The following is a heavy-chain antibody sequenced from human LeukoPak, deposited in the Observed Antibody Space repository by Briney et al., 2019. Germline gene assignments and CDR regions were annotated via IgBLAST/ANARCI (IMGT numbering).Heavy chain of an antibody. J-gene: IGHJ4*02. CDR1: GFTFSSYA. Sequence: GGSLRLSCAASGFTFSSYAMSWVRQAPGKGLEWVSAISGSGGSTYYADSVKGRFTISRDNSKNTLYLQMNSLRAEDTAVYYCAKDLHMCYDFWSGVRFNDYWGQGTLVTVSS. CDR2: ISGSGGST. CDR3: AKDLHMCYDFWSGVRFNDY. V-gene: IGHV3-23*01. D-gene: IGHD3-3*01.